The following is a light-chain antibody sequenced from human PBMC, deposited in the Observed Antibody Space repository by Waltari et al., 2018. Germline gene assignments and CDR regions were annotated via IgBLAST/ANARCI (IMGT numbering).Light chain of an antibody. CDR2: GAS. Sequence: DIVMTQSPATLSVSLGERVTLPSRASQSVSINLAWYQQRPGQPPRPVTFGASTRATGIPPRFSGSESGTEFTLTISSLQSEEFAVYYCQQYNSWPPVTFGPGTKVDLK. J-gene: IGKJ3*01. CDR3: QQYNSWPPVT. V-gene: IGKV3-15*01. CDR1: QSVSIN.